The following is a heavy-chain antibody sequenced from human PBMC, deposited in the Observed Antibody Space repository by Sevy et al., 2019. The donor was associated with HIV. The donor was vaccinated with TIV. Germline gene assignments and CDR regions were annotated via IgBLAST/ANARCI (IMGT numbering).Heavy chain of an antibody. D-gene: IGHD6-13*01. CDR2: IKQDGSVT. CDR1: GFSLNSYW. V-gene: IGHV3-7*01. J-gene: IGHJ4*02. Sequence: GGSLRLSCAASGFSLNSYWMSWVRQAPGKGLEWVANIKQDGSVTYYVDSVKGRFTISRDNAKNSVYLQMTSLRAEDAALYYCVRAIGAAGSYWGQGTLVTVSS. CDR3: VRAIGAAGSY.